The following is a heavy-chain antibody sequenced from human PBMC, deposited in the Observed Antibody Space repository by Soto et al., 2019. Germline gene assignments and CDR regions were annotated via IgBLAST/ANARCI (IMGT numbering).Heavy chain of an antibody. CDR2: IYYSGNN. D-gene: IGHD1-26*01. V-gene: IGHV4-61*01. CDR1: GGSVSSGSYY. Sequence: QVQLQESGPGLVKPSETLSLTCTVSGGSVSSGSYYWSWIRQPPGKGLEWIGYIYYSGNNNYNPSLKSRVTISVDPSKNQFSLKLNSVTAADTAVYYCARGGGSYAHFDYWGQGTLVTVSS. CDR3: ARGGGSYAHFDY. J-gene: IGHJ4*02.